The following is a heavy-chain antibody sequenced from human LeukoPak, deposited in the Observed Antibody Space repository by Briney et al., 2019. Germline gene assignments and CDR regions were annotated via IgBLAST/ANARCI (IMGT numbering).Heavy chain of an antibody. D-gene: IGHD3-22*01. CDR3: AHRGYYDSSGYSDY. V-gene: IGHV2-5*02. J-gene: IGHJ4*02. Sequence: KESGPTLVKPTQTLTLTCTFSGFSLSTSGVGVGWIRQPPGKALEWLALIYWDDDKRYSPSLKSRLTITKDTSKNQVVLTMTNMDPVDTATYYCAHRGYYDSSGYSDYWGQGTLVTVSS. CDR1: GFSLSTSGVG. CDR2: IYWDDDK.